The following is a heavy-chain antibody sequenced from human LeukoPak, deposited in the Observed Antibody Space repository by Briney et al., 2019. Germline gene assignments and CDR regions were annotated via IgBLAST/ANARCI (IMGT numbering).Heavy chain of an antibody. Sequence: GGSLRLSCAASGFTVSSNYMSWVRQAPGKGLEWVSVIYSGGSTYYADSVKGRFTISRDNSKNTLYLQMNSLRAEDTAVCYCARDPDLYGGNPPGDYWGQGTLVTVSS. CDR3: ARDPDLYGGNPPGDY. CDR1: GFTVSSNY. J-gene: IGHJ4*02. CDR2: IYSGGST. V-gene: IGHV3-53*01. D-gene: IGHD4-23*01.